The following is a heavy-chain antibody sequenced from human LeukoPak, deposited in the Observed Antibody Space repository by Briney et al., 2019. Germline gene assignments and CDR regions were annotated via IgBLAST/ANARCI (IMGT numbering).Heavy chain of an antibody. V-gene: IGHV3-21*01. J-gene: IGHJ4*02. D-gene: IGHD2-15*01. Sequence: PGGSLRLSCAASGFSFNSCMNWVRQAPGKGLEWVSSISSSGTYTYYADSMRGRFIISRDNATNSLYLQMSSLRAEDTAVYYCAKSGLNRFDYWGQGTLVTVSS. CDR3: AKSGLNRFDY. CDR2: ISSSGTYT. CDR1: GFSFNSC.